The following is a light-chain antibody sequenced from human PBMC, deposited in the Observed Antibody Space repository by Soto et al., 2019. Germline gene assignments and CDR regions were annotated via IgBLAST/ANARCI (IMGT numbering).Light chain of an antibody. Sequence: EGVMTQSPATLSVSPGDRAILSCRASHSVNTNLAWYQQRPGQPPRLLIYGASTRASDVPGRFSGSGSGREFTLTISSLQSEDFAVYYCQQFGTSSLVTFGPGTKVDIK. J-gene: IGKJ3*01. CDR3: QQFGTSSLVT. V-gene: IGKV3-15*01. CDR2: GAS. CDR1: HSVNTN.